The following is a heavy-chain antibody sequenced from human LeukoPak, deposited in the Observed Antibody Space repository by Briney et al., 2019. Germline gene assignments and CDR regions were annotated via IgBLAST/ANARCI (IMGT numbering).Heavy chain of an antibody. D-gene: IGHD3-10*01. Sequence: SETLSLTCTVSGGSISSSSYYWGWIRQPPGKGLEWIGSIYYSGSTYYNPSLKSRVTISVDTSEDQFSLKLSSVTAADTAVYYCARQSPYLGGWFDPWGQGTLVTVSS. CDR3: ARQSPYLGGWFDP. CDR1: GGSISSSSYY. CDR2: IYYSGST. J-gene: IGHJ5*02. V-gene: IGHV4-39*07.